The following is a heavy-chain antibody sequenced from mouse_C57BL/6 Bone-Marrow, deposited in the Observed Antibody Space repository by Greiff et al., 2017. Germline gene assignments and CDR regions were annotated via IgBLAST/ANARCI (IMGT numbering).Heavy chain of an antibody. CDR1: GYTFTSYW. D-gene: IGHD1-1*01. Sequence: QVQLQQPGAELVMPGASVKLSCKASGYTFTSYWLHWVKQRPGQGLEWIGEIDPSDSYTNYNQKFKGKSTLTVDKSSSTAYMQLSSLTSEDSAVXYCARGDYYGPWFAYWGQGTLVTVSA. CDR2: IDPSDSYT. CDR3: ARGDYYGPWFAY. J-gene: IGHJ3*01. V-gene: IGHV1-69*01.